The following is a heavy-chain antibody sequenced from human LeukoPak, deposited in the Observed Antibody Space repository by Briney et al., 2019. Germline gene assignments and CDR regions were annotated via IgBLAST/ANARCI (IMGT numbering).Heavy chain of an antibody. V-gene: IGHV4-4*07. CDR2: IYTSGST. J-gene: IGHJ1*01. Sequence: SETLSLTCTVSGGSISSYYWSWIRQPAGKGLEWIGRIYTSGSTNYNPSLKSRVTMSVDASKNQFSLKLSSVTAADTAVYYCASSYWAYIGYFQHWGQGTLVTVSS. D-gene: IGHD2-8*02. CDR1: GGSISSYY. CDR3: ASSYWAYIGYFQH.